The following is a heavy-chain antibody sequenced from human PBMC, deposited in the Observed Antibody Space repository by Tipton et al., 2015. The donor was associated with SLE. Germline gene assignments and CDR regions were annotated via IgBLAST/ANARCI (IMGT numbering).Heavy chain of an antibody. CDR1: GYSITYDHN. D-gene: IGHD4-17*01. J-gene: IGHJ4*02. CDR2: IHHSGKT. Sequence: LRLSCAVSGYSITYDHNWGWIRQPPGKGLEWVGSIHHSGKTYYNPSLKSRVTMSVDTSKNPLSLNLRSVTAADTAVYYCARPSRGHGDYDNWGQGTQVTVSS. V-gene: IGHV4-38-2*01. CDR3: ARPSRGHGDYDN.